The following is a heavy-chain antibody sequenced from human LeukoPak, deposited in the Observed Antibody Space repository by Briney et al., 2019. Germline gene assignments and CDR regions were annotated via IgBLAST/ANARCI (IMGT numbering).Heavy chain of an antibody. J-gene: IGHJ6*03. CDR2: ISAYNGNT. V-gene: IGHV1-18*01. Sequence: ASVKVSCKASGYTFTSYGISWVRQAPGRGLEWMGWISAYNGNTNYAQKLQGRVTMTTDTSTSTAYMELGSLRSDDTAVYYCARVASSWYSGYYYYMDVWGKGTTVTASS. D-gene: IGHD6-13*01. CDR3: ARVASSWYSGYYYYMDV. CDR1: GYTFTSYG.